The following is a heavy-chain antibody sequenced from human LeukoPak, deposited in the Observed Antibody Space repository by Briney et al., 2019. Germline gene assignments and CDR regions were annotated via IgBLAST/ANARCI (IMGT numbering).Heavy chain of an antibody. CDR2: ISSSSSTI. Sequence: PGGSLRLSCAASGFTFSSFSMNWVRQAPGKGLEWVSYISSSSSTIYYADSVKGRFTISRDNAKNSLYLQMNSLRAEDTAVYYCARAVVVRGVSMDVWGKGTTVTVSS. CDR3: ARAVVVRGVSMDV. CDR1: GFTFSSFS. V-gene: IGHV3-48*01. J-gene: IGHJ6*03. D-gene: IGHD3-10*01.